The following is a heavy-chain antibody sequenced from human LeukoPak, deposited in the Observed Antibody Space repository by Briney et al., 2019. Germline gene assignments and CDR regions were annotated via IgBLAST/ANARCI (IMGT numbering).Heavy chain of an antibody. CDR2: IYYSGCT. CDR1: GGSISSSDYY. V-gene: IGHV4-30-4*01. CDR3: ARDRYCSGGSCYYLRFGDAFDI. J-gene: IGHJ3*02. D-gene: IGHD2-15*01. Sequence: SETLSLTCTVSGGSISSSDYYWRWIRQPPGKGLEWIGYIYYSGCTDSNPSLKSRVTISADTSKNQFSLQLSSVTAADTAVYYCARDRYCSGGSCYYLRFGDAFDIWGQGTMVTVSS.